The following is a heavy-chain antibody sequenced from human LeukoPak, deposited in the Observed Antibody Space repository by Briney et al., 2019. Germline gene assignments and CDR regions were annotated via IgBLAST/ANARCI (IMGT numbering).Heavy chain of an antibody. Sequence: PGGSLRLSGAASGFTFSSYAMSWVRQAPGKGLEWVSAISGSGGSTYYADSVKGRFTISRDNSKNTLYLQMNSLSAEDTAVYYCAKDILAAAPRPYYYYGMDVWGQGTTVTVSS. D-gene: IGHD6-13*01. CDR2: ISGSGGST. J-gene: IGHJ6*02. CDR3: AKDILAAAPRPYYYYGMDV. CDR1: GFTFSSYA. V-gene: IGHV3-23*01.